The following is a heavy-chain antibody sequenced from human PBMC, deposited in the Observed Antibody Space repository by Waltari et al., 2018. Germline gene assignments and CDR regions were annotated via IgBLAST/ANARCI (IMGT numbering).Heavy chain of an antibody. J-gene: IGHJ6*02. V-gene: IGHV4-34*01. CDR2: INHNGAT. CDR3: ARGYGVEGDKRRYFYYGMDV. Sequence: QVQLQQWGAGLLKPSETLSLTCAVFGDSFTDSYWSWIRQSPGKGLEWIGEINHNGATNYNPSLKSRVTISVDTSKKQFSLRVKSVTVADTSVYYCARGYGVEGDKRRYFYYGMDVWGQGTTVTVSS. CDR1: GDSFTDSY. D-gene: IGHD2-21*01.